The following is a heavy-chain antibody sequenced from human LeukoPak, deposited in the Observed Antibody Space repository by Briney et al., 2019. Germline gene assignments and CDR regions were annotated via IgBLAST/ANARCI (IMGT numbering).Heavy chain of an antibody. Sequence: KASETLSLTCSVSGDSISYFYWSWIRQAAGKGLEWIGRMSSSGNNDYNASLKSRVTMSVDTSKNQLSLKVISVTAADTAVYYCARGVIAAGDNDFDYWGQGTLVTVSS. CDR1: GDSISYFY. CDR2: MSSSGNN. CDR3: ARGVIAAGDNDFDY. V-gene: IGHV4-4*07. J-gene: IGHJ4*02. D-gene: IGHD6-13*01.